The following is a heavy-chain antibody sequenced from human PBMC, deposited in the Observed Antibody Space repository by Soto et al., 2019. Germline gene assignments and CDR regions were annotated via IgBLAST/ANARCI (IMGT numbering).Heavy chain of an antibody. V-gene: IGHV3-23*01. Sequence: GGSLRLSCAASGFTFSSYAMSWVRQAPGKGLEWVSTIGGRGGSTYYADSVKGRFTISRDNSKNTRYLQMNSLRAEDTAVYYCAKELGVDFWSGKSWFDPWGQGTLVTVSS. CDR1: GFTFSSYA. J-gene: IGHJ5*02. CDR3: AKELGVDFWSGKSWFDP. CDR2: IGGRGGST. D-gene: IGHD3-3*01.